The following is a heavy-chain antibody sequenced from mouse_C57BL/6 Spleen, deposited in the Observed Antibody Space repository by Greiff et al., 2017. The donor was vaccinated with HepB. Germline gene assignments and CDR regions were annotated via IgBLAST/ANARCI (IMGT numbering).Heavy chain of an antibody. CDR3: ARVATTVVAPFAY. D-gene: IGHD1-1*01. Sequence: EVKLVESGGGLVKPGGSLKLSCAASGFTFSSYAMSWVCQTPEKRLEWVATISDGGSYTYYPDNVKGRFTISRDNAKNNLYLQMSHLKSEDTAMYYCARVATTVVAPFAYWGQGTLVTVSA. CDR1: GFTFSSYA. CDR2: ISDGGSYT. V-gene: IGHV5-4*03. J-gene: IGHJ3*01.